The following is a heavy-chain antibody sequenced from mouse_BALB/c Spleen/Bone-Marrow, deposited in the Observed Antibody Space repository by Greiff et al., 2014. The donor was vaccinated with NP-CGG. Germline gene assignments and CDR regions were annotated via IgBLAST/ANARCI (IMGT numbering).Heavy chain of an antibody. Sequence: EVQLVESGGGLVQPGGSLKLSCATSGFTFSDYYTYWVRQTPEKRLEWVAYISNGGVGTYYPDTVKGRFTISRDNAKNTLYLQMSPLKSEGTTIYLCARNPLGYLGAMDYWGQGTSVTVSS. CDR3: ARNPLGYLGAMDY. J-gene: IGHJ4*01. CDR1: GFTFSDYY. V-gene: IGHV5-12*02. CDR2: ISNGGVGT. D-gene: IGHD2-2*01.